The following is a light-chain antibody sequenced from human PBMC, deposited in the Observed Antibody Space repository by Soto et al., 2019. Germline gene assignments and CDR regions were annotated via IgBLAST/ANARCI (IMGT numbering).Light chain of an antibody. V-gene: IGKV3-20*01. CDR1: QSVGNNY. Sequence: EIVLTQSPGTLSLSPGERATLSCRASQSVGNNYLAWYQQKSGQAPRFLIYDASSRATGIPDRFSGSGSGTDFTLTISRLEPEDFAVYYCQQYGSTPLTFGGGTKVDIK. CDR2: DAS. J-gene: IGKJ4*01. CDR3: QQYGSTPLT.